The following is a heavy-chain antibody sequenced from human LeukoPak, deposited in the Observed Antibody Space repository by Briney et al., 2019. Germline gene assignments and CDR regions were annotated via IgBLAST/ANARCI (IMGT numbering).Heavy chain of an antibody. J-gene: IGHJ4*02. CDR1: GFTFSSYS. D-gene: IGHD2-15*01. Sequence: GGSLRLSCAASGFTFSSYSMNWVRQAPGKGLEWVANIRQDGNEIYYVDSVKGRFTISRDNAKSSLYLQMNSLRAEDTAVYYCARESGGSRNFDYWGQGTLVTVSS. CDR3: ARESGGSRNFDY. V-gene: IGHV3-7*01. CDR2: IRQDGNEI.